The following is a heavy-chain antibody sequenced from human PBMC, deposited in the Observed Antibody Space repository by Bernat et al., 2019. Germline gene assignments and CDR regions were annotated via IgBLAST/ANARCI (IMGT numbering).Heavy chain of an antibody. J-gene: IGHJ4*02. CDR1: GFTFSSYA. V-gene: IGHV3-30*01. CDR2: ISYDGSNK. Sequence: QVQLVESGGGVVQPGRSLRLSCAASGFTFSSYAMHWVRQAPGKGLEWVAVISYDGSNKYYADSVKGRFTISRDNSKNTLYLKMNSLRAEDTAVYYCARDTSNAFDYWGQGTLVTVSS. CDR3: ARDTSNAFDY. D-gene: IGHD1-1*01.